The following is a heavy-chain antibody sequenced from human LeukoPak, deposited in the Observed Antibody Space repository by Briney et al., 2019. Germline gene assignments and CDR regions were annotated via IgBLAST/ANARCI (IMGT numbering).Heavy chain of an antibody. J-gene: IGHJ3*02. Sequence: SETLSLTCTVSGGSISRYYWSWIRQPPGKGLEWIGYIYYSGSTNYNPSLTSRVTISVDTSKNQFSLKLSSVTAADTAVYYCARDRGIAAAGDAFDIWGQGTMVTVSS. CDR1: GGSISRYY. CDR2: IYYSGST. D-gene: IGHD6-13*01. CDR3: ARDRGIAAAGDAFDI. V-gene: IGHV4-59*01.